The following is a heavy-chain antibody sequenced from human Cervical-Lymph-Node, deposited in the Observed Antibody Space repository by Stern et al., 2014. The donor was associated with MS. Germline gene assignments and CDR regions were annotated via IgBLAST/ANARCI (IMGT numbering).Heavy chain of an antibody. CDR2: INAGNGNT. V-gene: IGHV1-3*01. J-gene: IGHJ6*02. CDR1: GYTFTSYA. Sequence: QVQLGQSGAEVKKPGASVKVSCKASGYTFTSYAMHWVRQAPGQRLEWMGWINAGNGNTKYSQKFQGRVTITRDTSASTAYMELSSLRSEDTAVYYCARTCSGGSCYSYYGMDVWGQGTTVTVSS. D-gene: IGHD2-15*01. CDR3: ARTCSGGSCYSYYGMDV.